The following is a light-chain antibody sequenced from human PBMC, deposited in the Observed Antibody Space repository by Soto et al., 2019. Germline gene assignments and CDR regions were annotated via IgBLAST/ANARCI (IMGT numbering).Light chain of an antibody. J-gene: IGLJ2*01. CDR1: SSDIGGYKY. CDR3: SSYTSSGTLVV. Sequence: QSARTQPASVSGSPGQSITVSCTGTSSDIGGYKYVSWYQQHPGKAPKLMIFEVSNRPSGVSNRFSGSKSGNTASLTISGLQADDEADYYCSSYTSSGTLVVFGGATKLTVL. V-gene: IGLV2-14*01. CDR2: EVS.